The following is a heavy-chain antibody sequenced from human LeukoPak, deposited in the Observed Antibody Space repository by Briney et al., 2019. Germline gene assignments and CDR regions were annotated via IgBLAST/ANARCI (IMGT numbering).Heavy chain of an antibody. D-gene: IGHD1-26*01. CDR3: ARVGATTLGAFDI. Sequence: PGGSRRPSFAAPGFTFSSYGMPWVPQAPGKGRGGGAVIWYDGSNKYYADSVKGRFTISRDNSKNTLYLQMNSLRAEDTAVYYCARVGATTLGAFDIWGQGTMVTVSS. CDR1: GFTFSSYG. J-gene: IGHJ3*02. V-gene: IGHV3-33*01. CDR2: IWYDGSNK.